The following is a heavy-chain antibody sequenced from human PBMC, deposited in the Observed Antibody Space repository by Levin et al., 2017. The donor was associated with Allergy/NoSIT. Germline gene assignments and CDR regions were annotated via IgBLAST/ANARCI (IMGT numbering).Heavy chain of an antibody. J-gene: IGHJ4*02. D-gene: IGHD3-10*01. CDR2: IYPGDSDT. V-gene: IGHV5-51*01. Sequence: KVSCKGSGYSFTSYWIGWVRQMPGKGLEWMGIIYPGDSDTRYSPSFQGQVTISADKSISTAYLQWSSLKASDTAMYYCARHRYYGSGSYLWGWDYWGQGTLVTVSS. CDR3: ARHRYYGSGSYLWGWDY. CDR1: GYSFTSYW.